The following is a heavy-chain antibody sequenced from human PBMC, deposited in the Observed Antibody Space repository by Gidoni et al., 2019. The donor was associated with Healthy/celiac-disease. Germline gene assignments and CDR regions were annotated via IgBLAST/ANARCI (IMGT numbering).Heavy chain of an antibody. Sequence: QVQLVQSGAEVTKPGSSVTVSCKASVCTFSSYAISWVRQAPVQGLERMGGVIPIFGTANYAQKFQGRVTITADKYTSTAYMELSSLRSEDTAVYYCAREGHYGGTFQHWGQGTLVTVSS. CDR2: VIPIFGTA. CDR3: AREGHYGGTFQH. D-gene: IGHD4-17*01. V-gene: IGHV1-69*06. CDR1: VCTFSSYA. J-gene: IGHJ1*01.